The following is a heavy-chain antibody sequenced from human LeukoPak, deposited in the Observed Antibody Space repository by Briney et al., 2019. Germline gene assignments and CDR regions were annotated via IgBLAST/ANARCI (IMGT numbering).Heavy chain of an antibody. D-gene: IGHD2-21*02. CDR1: GFSVSTNH. Sequence: GGSLRLSCAVSGFSVSTNHMSWVRQAPGKGLEWVSVIYIDANTYYADSVKGRFTISRDNSKNTEFLQMNSLRAEDTAVYYCARDREVVTAKAQMDVWGKGTTVTVFS. CDR2: IYIDANT. V-gene: IGHV3-53*01. CDR3: ARDREVVTAKAQMDV. J-gene: IGHJ6*04.